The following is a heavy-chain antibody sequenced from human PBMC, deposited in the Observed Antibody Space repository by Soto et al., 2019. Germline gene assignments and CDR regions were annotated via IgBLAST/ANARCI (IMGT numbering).Heavy chain of an antibody. V-gene: IGHV5-10-1*01. CDR3: ARQIYDSDTGPNFQYYFDS. J-gene: IGHJ4*02. Sequence: AGESLKISCKGSGYSFTSYWIGWVRQMPGKGLEWMGRIDPSDSQTYYSPSFRGHVTISVTKSITTVFLQWSSLRASDTAMYYCARQIYDSDTGPNFQYYFDSWGQGTPVTVSS. CDR2: IDPSDSQT. CDR1: GYSFTSYW. D-gene: IGHD3-22*01.